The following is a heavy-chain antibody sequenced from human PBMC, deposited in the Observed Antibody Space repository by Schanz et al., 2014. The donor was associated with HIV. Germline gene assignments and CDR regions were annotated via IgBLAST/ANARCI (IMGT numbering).Heavy chain of an antibody. J-gene: IGHJ4*02. CDR3: ARGWGSYRRYFFDS. V-gene: IGHV3-20*04. CDR2: INWDGGIT. Sequence: EVQLVESGGSVVRPGGSLRLSCAASGLTFDDYGMSWVRQAPGKGLEWVSGINWDGGITGYADSVKGRFTISRDNGKNPLYLQMNGLRVDDTALYYCARGWGSYRRYFFDSWGQGTLVTVSP. CDR1: GLTFDDYG. D-gene: IGHD3-16*02.